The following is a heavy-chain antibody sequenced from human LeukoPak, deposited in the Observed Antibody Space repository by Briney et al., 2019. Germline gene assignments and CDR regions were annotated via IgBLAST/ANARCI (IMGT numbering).Heavy chain of an antibody. Sequence: PGGSLRLSCAASGFTFSSYAMSWVRQAPGKGLEWVSAISGSGGSTYYADSVKGRFTISSDNSKNTLYLQMNSLRAEDTAVYYCATVGEVDPDFDYWGQGTLVTVSS. CDR1: GFTFSSYA. D-gene: IGHD3-10*01. J-gene: IGHJ4*02. CDR2: ISGSGGST. V-gene: IGHV3-23*01. CDR3: ATVGEVDPDFDY.